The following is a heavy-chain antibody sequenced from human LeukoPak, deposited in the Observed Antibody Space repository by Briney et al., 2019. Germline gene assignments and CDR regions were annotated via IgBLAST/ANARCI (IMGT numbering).Heavy chain of an antibody. CDR3: ASSIVTGDFSYYYGMDV. CDR1: GTSLTTYF. CDR2: FYSSGST. V-gene: IGHV4-4*07. D-gene: IGHD7-27*01. J-gene: IGHJ6*02. Sequence: PSETLSLTCTVSGTSLTTYFWSWIRQPAGKGLEWIGRFYSSGSTSYNPSLKSRLTMSVDTSKNEFSLKLSSVTAADTAVYYCASSIVTGDFSYYYGMDVWGQGTTVTVSS.